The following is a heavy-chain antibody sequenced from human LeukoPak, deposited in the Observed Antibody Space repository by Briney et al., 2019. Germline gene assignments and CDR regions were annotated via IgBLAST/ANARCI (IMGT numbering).Heavy chain of an antibody. J-gene: IGHJ4*02. CDR1: GFTFSSYS. D-gene: IGHD3-22*01. CDR2: ISSSSSTI. CDR3: ARDPYRDSSGYPAY. Sequence: PGGSLRLSCAASGFTFSSYSMTWVRQAPGMGLEWVSYISSSSSTIYYADSVKGRFTISRDNAKNSLYLHMSSLRAEDTAVYYCARDPYRDSSGYPAYWGQGTLVTVSS. V-gene: IGHV3-48*01.